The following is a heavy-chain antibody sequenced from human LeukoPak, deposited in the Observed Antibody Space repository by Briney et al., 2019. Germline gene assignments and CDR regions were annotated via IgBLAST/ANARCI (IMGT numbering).Heavy chain of an antibody. CDR1: GYTLTELT. CDR2: FDPEDGET. J-gene: IGHJ4*02. D-gene: IGHD1-1*01. V-gene: IGHV1-24*01. CDR3: ATRNWYYFDY. Sequence: ASVKVSCKVSGYTLTELTMHWVRQAPGKGLEWMGGFDPEDGETIYAQKFQGRVTMTEDTSIDTAYMELSSLRSEDTAVYYCATRNWYYFDYWGQGTLVTVSS.